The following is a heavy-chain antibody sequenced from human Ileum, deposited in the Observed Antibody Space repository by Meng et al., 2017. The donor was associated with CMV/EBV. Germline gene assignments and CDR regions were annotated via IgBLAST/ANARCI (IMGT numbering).Heavy chain of an antibody. D-gene: IGHD3-3*01. V-gene: IGHV3-7*01. J-gene: IGHJ6*02. CDR3: ARITTFGTGLHGMDV. CDR2: IKEDGSEK. Sequence: GESLKISCAASGFTLSSYWMTWVRQAPGKGLEWVANIKEDGSEKSYMESVRGRFTIFRDNAKNSVYLQMDNLRAEDTAVYYCARITTFGTGLHGMDVWGQGTTVTVSS. CDR1: GFTLSSYW.